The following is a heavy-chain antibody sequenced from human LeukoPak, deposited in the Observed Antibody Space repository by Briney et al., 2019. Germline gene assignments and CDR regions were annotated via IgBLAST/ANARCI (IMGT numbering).Heavy chain of an antibody. D-gene: IGHD3-10*01. CDR1: GYRFSDYY. J-gene: IGHJ4*02. V-gene: IGHV1-2*02. CDR3: ARDRGSYYNIFDS. CDR2: VNSNSGGT. Sequence: ASVKVSCKASGYRFSDYYMHWVRQGPGQGLEWMGWVNSNSGGTHYPQKFQGRVTMTRDTSISTAYMVVSSLRSDDTAVYYCARDRGSYYNIFDSWGQGTLVTVSS.